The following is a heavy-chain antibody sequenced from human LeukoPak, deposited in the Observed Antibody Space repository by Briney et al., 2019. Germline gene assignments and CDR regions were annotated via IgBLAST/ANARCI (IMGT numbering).Heavy chain of an antibody. J-gene: IGHJ4*02. Sequence: GGSLRLSCAASGFTFDDYGMSWVRQVPGKGLEWVSGINWNGGSTGYADSVKGRFTISRDNAKNSLYLQMDSLRVEDTALYYCARGIRFLEWLSGFDYWGQGTLVTVSS. V-gene: IGHV3-20*04. CDR1: GFTFDDYG. CDR2: INWNGGST. D-gene: IGHD3-3*01. CDR3: ARGIRFLEWLSGFDY.